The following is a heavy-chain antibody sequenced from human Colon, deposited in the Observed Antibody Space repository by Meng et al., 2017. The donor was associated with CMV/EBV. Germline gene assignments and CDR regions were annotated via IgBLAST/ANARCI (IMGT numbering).Heavy chain of an antibody. Sequence: GGSLRLSCAASGFTFNRNSMSWVRQAPGKGLEWVSGINGVGDTTYYADSVKGRFTISRDNSKNTLYLQMNSLGAEDTGAYYCAKDTAYYYGSGSRAYGLDVWGHGTTVTVSS. CDR3: AKDTAYYYGSGSRAYGLDV. D-gene: IGHD3-10*01. CDR2: INGVGDTT. J-gene: IGHJ6*02. V-gene: IGHV3-23*01. CDR1: GFTFNRNS.